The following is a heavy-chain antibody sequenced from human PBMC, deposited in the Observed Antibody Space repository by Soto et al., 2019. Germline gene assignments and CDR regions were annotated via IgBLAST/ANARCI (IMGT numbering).Heavy chain of an antibody. CDR3: ARDSLAGYYKYGMDV. V-gene: IGHV1-18*04. CDR2: ISAYNGNT. CDR1: GYTFTSYG. D-gene: IGHD3-16*01. Sequence: ASVKVSCKASGYTFTSYGISWVRQAPGQGLEWMGWISAYNGNTNYAQKLQGRVTMTTDTSTSTAYMELRSLRSDDTAVYYCARDSLAGYYKYGMDVWGQGTTVTVSS. J-gene: IGHJ6*02.